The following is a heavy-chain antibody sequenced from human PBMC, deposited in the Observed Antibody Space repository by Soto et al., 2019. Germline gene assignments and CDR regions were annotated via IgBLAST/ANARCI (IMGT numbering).Heavy chain of an antibody. Sequence: EVQLVESGGGLVKPGGSLRLSCAASGFTFSSYSMNWVRQAPGKGLEWVSSISSSSSYIYYADSVKSRFTISRDNAKNSLYRQMNSRRAEDTTVYYGARSPLIAIAAPSAFDIWGQGTMGTVSS. D-gene: IGHD6-25*01. CDR3: ARSPLIAIAAPSAFDI. J-gene: IGHJ3*02. CDR1: GFTFSSYS. V-gene: IGHV3-21*01. CDR2: ISSSSSYI.